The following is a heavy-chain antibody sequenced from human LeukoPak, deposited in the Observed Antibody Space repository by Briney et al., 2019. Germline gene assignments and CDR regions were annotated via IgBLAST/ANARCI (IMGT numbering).Heavy chain of an antibody. CDR3: ARGRLAAN. CDR2: ISGSGSTI. J-gene: IGHJ4*02. D-gene: IGHD6-25*01. V-gene: IGHV3-48*03. CDR1: GFTFSSYE. Sequence: GGSLRLSCAASGFTFSSYEMNWVRQAPGKGLEWVSYISGSGSTIYYADSVKGRFTISRDNAKSSLLLQMNSLRGEDTAVYYCARGRLAANWGQGTLVPVSS.